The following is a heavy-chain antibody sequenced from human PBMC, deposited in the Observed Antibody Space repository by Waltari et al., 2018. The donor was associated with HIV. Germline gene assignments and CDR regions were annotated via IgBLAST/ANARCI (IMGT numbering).Heavy chain of an antibody. J-gene: IGHJ4*02. Sequence: EVQLVESGGDLVQPGGSLRLSCAASGFTFSSYWMHWVRQAPGKGLVWVSRIYTEGSTTTYADSVKGRFTISRDNAKNILYLQMNSLRVEDTAVYYCARDVAGRGGYWGQGTLVSVSS. CDR2: IYTEGSTT. D-gene: IGHD3-3*01. CDR1: GFTFSSYW. V-gene: IGHV3-74*01. CDR3: ARDVAGRGGY.